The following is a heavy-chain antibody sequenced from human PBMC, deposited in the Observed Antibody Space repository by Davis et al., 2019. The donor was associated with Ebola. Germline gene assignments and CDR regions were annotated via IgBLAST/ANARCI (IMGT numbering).Heavy chain of an antibody. V-gene: IGHV3-21*01. Sequence: GGSLRLSCAASGFDFNNYDMNWVRQAPGKGLEWVSLIRSSSNYIYYADSVKGRFTISRDNARNSLFLQMNSLTAEDTAMYYCVRDSPPLGYNYGIVFDSWGQGTLVTVSS. CDR1: GFDFNNYD. CDR3: VRDSPPLGYNYGIVFDS. CDR2: IRSSSNYI. J-gene: IGHJ4*02. D-gene: IGHD5-18*01.